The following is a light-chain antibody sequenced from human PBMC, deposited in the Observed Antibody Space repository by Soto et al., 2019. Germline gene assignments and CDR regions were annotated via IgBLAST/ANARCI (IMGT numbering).Light chain of an antibody. CDR3: QSYDSSLSGYV. J-gene: IGLJ1*01. CDR1: SSNIGAGYD. Sequence: QSVLTQPPSVSGAPGQRVTISCTGSSSNIGAGYDVHWYQQLPGTAPKLLIYGNSNRPSGVPDRFSRSKSGTSASLAITGLQAEDEADYNCQSYDSSLSGYVFGTGTKLTVL. CDR2: GNS. V-gene: IGLV1-40*01.